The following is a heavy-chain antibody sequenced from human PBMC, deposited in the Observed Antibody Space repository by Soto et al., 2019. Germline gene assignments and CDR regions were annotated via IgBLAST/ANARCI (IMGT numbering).Heavy chain of an antibody. V-gene: IGHV4-34*01. J-gene: IGHJ4*02. CDR2: INHSGST. CDR3: ARLGRYCTNGVCYTHPFDY. CDR1: GGSFSGYY. Sequence: SETLSLSCAVYGGSFSGYYWSWIRQPPGKGLEWIGEINHSGSTNYNPSLKSRVTISVDTSKNQFSLKLSSVTAADTAVYYCARLGRYCTNGVCYTHPFDYWGQGTLVTVSS. D-gene: IGHD2-8*01.